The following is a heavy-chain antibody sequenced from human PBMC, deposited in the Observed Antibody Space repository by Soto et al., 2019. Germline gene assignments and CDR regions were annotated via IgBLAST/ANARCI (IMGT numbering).Heavy chain of an antibody. CDR2: IIPILGIA. CDR3: ATENLRGPLYYYYMDV. V-gene: IGHV1-69*04. J-gene: IGHJ6*03. CDR1: GGTFSSYT. Sequence: SVKVSCKASGGTFSSYTISWVRQAPGQGLEWMGRIIPILGIANYAQKFQGRVTITADKSTSTADMELSSLRTEDTAVYYCATENLRGPLYYYYMDVWGKGTTVTVSS.